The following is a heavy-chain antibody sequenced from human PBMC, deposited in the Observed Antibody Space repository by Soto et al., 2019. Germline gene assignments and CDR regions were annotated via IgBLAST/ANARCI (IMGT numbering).Heavy chain of an antibody. CDR1: GYSFTSYW. J-gene: IGHJ4*02. CDR3: ARHSGSYYDY. Sequence: GESLKISCKGSGYSFTSYWIAWVRQMPGKGLEWMGVIYPGDSDTKYSPSFQGQVTVSADKSITTAYLQWSRLKASDTAMYYCARHSGSYYDYWGQGTPVTVSS. CDR2: IYPGDSDT. D-gene: IGHD1-26*01. V-gene: IGHV5-51*01.